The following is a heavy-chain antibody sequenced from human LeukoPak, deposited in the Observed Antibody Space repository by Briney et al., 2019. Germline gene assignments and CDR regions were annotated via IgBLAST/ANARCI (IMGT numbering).Heavy chain of an antibody. CDR1: GFTFSHYV. D-gene: IGHD2-2*03. CDR3: TLDMGAFDI. CDR2: IRSKAYGGTT. V-gene: IGHV3-49*04. J-gene: IGHJ3*02. Sequence: GGSLRLSCTGSGFTFSHYVLNWVRQAPGKGLEWVGFIRSKAYGGTTEYAASVKGRFTISRDDSKSIAYLQMNSLKTEDTAVYYCTLDMGAFDIWGQGTMVTVSS.